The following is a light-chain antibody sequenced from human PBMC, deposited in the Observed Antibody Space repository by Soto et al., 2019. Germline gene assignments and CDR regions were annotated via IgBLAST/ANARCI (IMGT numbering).Light chain of an antibody. CDR3: QQYNTLSGT. CDR1: QTITTW. J-gene: IGKJ1*01. CDR2: DAS. V-gene: IGKV1-5*01. Sequence: DIQRTQSPSTLSASVGYRAPITCRASQTITTWLAWYQQKPGKAPKLLIYDASTLESGVPSRFSGSGFGTEFSLTSSSLQPDDFASYYCQQYNTLSGTFGQGTKVDIK.